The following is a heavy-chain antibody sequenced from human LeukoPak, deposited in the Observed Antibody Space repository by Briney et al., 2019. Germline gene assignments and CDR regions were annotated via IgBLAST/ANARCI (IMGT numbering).Heavy chain of an antibody. CDR2: INHSGST. CDR3: AMALRDNL. Sequence: SETLSLTCAVYGGSFSGYYWSWIRQPPGKGLEWVGEINHSGSTNYNPSLKSRVTISVDTSKTQFSLKLSSVTSADTAVYYCAMALRDNLWGQGTLVTVSS. CDR1: GGSFSGYY. J-gene: IGHJ5*02. V-gene: IGHV4-34*01.